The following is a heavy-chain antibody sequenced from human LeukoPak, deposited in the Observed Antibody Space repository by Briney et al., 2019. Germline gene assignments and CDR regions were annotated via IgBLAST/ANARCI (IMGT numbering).Heavy chain of an antibody. Sequence: SETLSLTCIVSVGSISSYYRSWVRQPPGKGLEWMGYIYYSGRTNYHPSLTRRVSISVDRSKKQFSLKLSSVTAAATSVYYFAGATVTLYYYSMDIWGKGTTVSVSS. J-gene: IGHJ6*03. CDR2: IYYSGRT. CDR1: VGSISSYY. D-gene: IGHD4-11*01. V-gene: IGHV4-59*01. CDR3: AGATVTLYYYSMDI.